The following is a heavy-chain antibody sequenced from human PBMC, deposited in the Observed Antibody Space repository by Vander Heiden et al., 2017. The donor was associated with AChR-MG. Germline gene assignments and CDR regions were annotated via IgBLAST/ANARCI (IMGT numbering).Heavy chain of an antibody. CDR3: AKGEDSSGYYSTPLFDY. CDR1: GFTFSSYG. V-gene: IGHV3-30*18. D-gene: IGHD3-22*01. CDR2: ISYDGSNK. J-gene: IGHJ4*02. Sequence: QVQLVESGGGVVQPGRSLRLSCAASGFTFSSYGTHWVRQAPGKGLEWVAVISYDGSNKYYADSVKGRFTISRDNSKNTLYLQMNSLRAEDTAVYYCAKGEDSSGYYSTPLFDYWGQGTLVTVSS.